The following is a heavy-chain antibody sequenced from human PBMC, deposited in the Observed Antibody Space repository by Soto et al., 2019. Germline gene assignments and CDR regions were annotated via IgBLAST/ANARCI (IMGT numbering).Heavy chain of an antibody. D-gene: IGHD3-22*01. Sequence: RVSCATSGFSFNDYAMYWVRQAPGQGLEWVAIISSDGHHQFYLDNLRGRFTVSRDNSKNTLYLQMNSLRPEDTAVYYCSRGTYYPQSSGLHADYWGPGTVVTVSS. CDR1: GFSFNDYA. CDR2: ISSDGHHQ. J-gene: IGHJ4*02. V-gene: IGHV3-30*03. CDR3: SRGTYYPQSSGLHADY.